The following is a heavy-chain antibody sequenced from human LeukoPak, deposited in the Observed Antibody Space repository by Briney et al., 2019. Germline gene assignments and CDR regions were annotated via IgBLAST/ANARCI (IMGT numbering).Heavy chain of an antibody. J-gene: IGHJ4*02. CDR2: ISGSGGGT. V-gene: IGHV3-23*01. D-gene: IGHD6-6*01. CDR1: GITLSNYG. Sequence: GGSLRLSCAVSGITLSNYGVSWVRQAPGKGRGWVAGISGSGGGTNYADSVKGRFTISRDNAKNSLYLQMNSLRAEDTALYYCAKDRDYSSSGASVDYWGQGTLVTVSS. CDR3: AKDRDYSSSGASVDY.